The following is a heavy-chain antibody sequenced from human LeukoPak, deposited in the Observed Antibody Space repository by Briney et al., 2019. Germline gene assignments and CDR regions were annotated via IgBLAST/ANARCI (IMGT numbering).Heavy chain of an antibody. D-gene: IGHD6-25*01. CDR2: AYYGRSP. CDR1: GDSISRSTYY. J-gene: IGHJ4*02. V-gene: IGHV4-39*02. Sequence: SETLSLTCTVSGDSISRSTYYWAWIRQPPGKGLEWIGSAYYGRSPYFNPSLESRATISVDTSKNHFSLKMSSVTAADTAVYYCARSSGTGTFSYWGQGTLVTVSS. CDR3: ARSSGTGTFSY.